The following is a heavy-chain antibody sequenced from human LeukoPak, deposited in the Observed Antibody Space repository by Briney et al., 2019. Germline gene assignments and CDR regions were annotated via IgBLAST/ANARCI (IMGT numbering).Heavy chain of an antibody. V-gene: IGHV3-30*03. CDR2: ISYEGSNE. Sequence: PGRSLRLSCAASGFSFSSYGMHWVRQAPGKGLEWVAVISYEGSNEYYADSVKGRFTISRDNSKNTLYLQMNSLRAEDTAVYYCARDPPFIIGTTFFDYWGQGTLVTVSS. CDR3: ARDPPFIIGTTFFDY. D-gene: IGHD1-20*01. CDR1: GFSFSSYG. J-gene: IGHJ4*02.